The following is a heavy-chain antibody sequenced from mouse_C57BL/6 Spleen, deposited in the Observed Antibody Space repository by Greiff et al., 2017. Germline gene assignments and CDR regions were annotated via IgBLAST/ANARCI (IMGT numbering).Heavy chain of an antibody. J-gene: IGHJ1*03. CDR1: GYTFTDYY. CDR3: AEGPYYGSSYWYFDV. D-gene: IGHD1-1*01. V-gene: IGHV1-26*01. CDR2: INPNNGGT. Sequence: VQLQQSGPELVKPGASVKISCKASGYTFTDYYMNWVKQSHGKSLEWIGDINPNNGGTSYNQKFKGKATLTVDKSSSTAYMELRSLTSEDSAVYYCAEGPYYGSSYWYFDVWGTGTTVTVSS.